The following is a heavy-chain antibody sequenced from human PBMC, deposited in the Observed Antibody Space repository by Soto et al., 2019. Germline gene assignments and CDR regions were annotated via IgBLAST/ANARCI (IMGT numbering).Heavy chain of an antibody. CDR3: ARKGAWPYSSGWFVY. CDR1: GYTFTSYG. J-gene: IGHJ4*02. V-gene: IGHV1-18*04. D-gene: IGHD6-19*01. CDR2: ISAYNGNT. Sequence: ASVKVSCKASGYTFTSYGISWLRQAPGQGLEWMGWISAYNGNTNYAQKLQGRVTMTTDTSTSTAYMELRSLRSDDTAVYYCARKGAWPYSSGWFVYWGQGTLVTVSS.